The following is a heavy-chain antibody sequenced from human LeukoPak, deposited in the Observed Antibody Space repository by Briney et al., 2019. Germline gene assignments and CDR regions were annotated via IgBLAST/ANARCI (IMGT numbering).Heavy chain of an antibody. CDR1: GFTFSTYA. D-gene: IGHD3-10*01. CDR2: ISSSGGRI. Sequence: PGGSLRLSCAASGFTFSTYAMSWVRQAPGEGLEWVSTISSSGGRIYYADSVKGRFTISRDNSKNTLSLQLNSLRVVDTAIYYCAKSPPLRGAFRGWFDPWGQGALVTVSS. V-gene: IGHV3-23*01. CDR3: AKSPPLRGAFRGWFDP. J-gene: IGHJ5*02.